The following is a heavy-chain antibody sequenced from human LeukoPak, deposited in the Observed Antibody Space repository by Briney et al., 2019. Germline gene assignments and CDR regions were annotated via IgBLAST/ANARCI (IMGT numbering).Heavy chain of an antibody. D-gene: IGHD3-9*01. V-gene: IGHV4-61*08. CDR1: GGSISSGGYY. J-gene: IGHJ4*02. Sequence: SQTLSLTCTVSGGSISSGGYYWSWIRQHPGKGLEWIGYIYYSGSTNYNPSLKSRVTISVDTSKNQFSLKLSSVTAADTAVYYCARTPYDILTGYYKFDYWGQGTLVTVSS. CDR2: IYYSGST. CDR3: ARTPYDILTGYYKFDY.